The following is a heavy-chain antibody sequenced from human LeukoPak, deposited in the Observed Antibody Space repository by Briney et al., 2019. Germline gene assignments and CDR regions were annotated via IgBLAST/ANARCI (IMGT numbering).Heavy chain of an antibody. CDR2: IFRGDDT. J-gene: IGHJ5*02. Sequence: PGGSLRLTCSISGFTFRSYEMNWVRQAPGKGLEWVSVIFRGDDTNYVDSVKGRFTIFRDNSKNTLYLQMNSLTAEDTAVYYCARHVWFGEHNGHENWFDPWGQGTLVIVSS. CDR3: ARHVWFGEHNGHENWFDP. V-gene: IGHV3-66*04. CDR1: GFTFRSYE. D-gene: IGHD3-10*01.